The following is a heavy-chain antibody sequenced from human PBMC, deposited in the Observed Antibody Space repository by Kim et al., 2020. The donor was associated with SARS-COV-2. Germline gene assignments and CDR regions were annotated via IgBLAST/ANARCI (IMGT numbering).Heavy chain of an antibody. CDR3: ARGSVVAATRGWFDP. V-gene: IGHV4-59*01. J-gene: IGHJ5*02. CDR1: GGSISRYY. Sequence: SETLSLICTVSGGSISRYYWSWIRQPPGKGLEWIGYIYYSGSTNYNPSLKIRVTISVDTSKNQFSLKLSSVTAADTAVYYCARGSVVAATRGWFDPWGQGTLVTVSS. CDR2: IYYSGST. D-gene: IGHD2-15*01.